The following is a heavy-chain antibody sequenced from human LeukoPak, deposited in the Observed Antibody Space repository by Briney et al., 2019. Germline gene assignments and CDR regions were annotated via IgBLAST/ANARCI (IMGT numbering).Heavy chain of an antibody. Sequence: GGSLRLSCAASGFTFSSYAMSWVRQAPGKGLEWVSVISGSGGSTYYADSVKGRFTSSRDNSKKALYLQMNSLRAEDTAVYYCAKDGWFGELLSSIAYWGQGTLVTVSS. J-gene: IGHJ4*02. CDR3: AKDGWFGELLSSIAY. CDR2: ISGSGGST. D-gene: IGHD3-10*01. V-gene: IGHV3-23*01. CDR1: GFTFSSYA.